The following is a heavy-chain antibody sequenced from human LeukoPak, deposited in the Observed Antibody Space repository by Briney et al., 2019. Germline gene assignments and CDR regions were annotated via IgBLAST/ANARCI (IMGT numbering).Heavy chain of an antibody. CDR3: ARAGQQLVPTYYYGMDV. D-gene: IGHD6-13*01. V-gene: IGHV1-18*01. CDR1: GYTFTSYG. Sequence: GASVKVSCKASGYTFTSYGISWVRQAPGQGLEWMGWISAYNGNTNYAQKLQGRVTMTTDTSTSTAYMELRSLRSDDTAVYYCARAGQQLVPTYYYGMDVWGQGTTVTVSS. J-gene: IGHJ6*02. CDR2: ISAYNGNT.